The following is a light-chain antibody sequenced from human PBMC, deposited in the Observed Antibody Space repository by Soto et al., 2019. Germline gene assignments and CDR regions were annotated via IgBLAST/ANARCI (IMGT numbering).Light chain of an antibody. J-gene: IGKJ1*01. CDR3: QQYNSYWT. V-gene: IGKV1-5*03. CDR1: QTISTW. Sequence: DIQMTHSPSTLSASVGDRVTMTCRASQTISTWLAWYQQKPGRAPKLLIYKASSLESGVPSRFSGSGYGTEFTLTISSLQPDDFATYYCQQYNSYWTFGQGTKVDI. CDR2: KAS.